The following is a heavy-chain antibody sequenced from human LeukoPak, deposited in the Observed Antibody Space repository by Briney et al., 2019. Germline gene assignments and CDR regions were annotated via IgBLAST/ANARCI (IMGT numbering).Heavy chain of an antibody. D-gene: IGHD5-24*01. CDR2: INPSGGST. CDR1: GYTFTSYY. J-gene: IGHJ4*02. CDR3: ARLPGDGYDDY. V-gene: IGHV1-46*01. Sequence: ASVKVSCKASGYTFTSYYMHWVRRAPGQGLEWMGIINPSGGSTSYAQKFQGRVTMTRDTSTSTVYMELSSLRSEDTAVYYCARLPGDGYDDYWGQGTLVTVSS.